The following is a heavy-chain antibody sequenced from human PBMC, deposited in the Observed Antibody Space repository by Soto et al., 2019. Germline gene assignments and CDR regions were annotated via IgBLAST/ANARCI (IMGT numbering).Heavy chain of an antibody. CDR3: ARVCRSTICYLHYAMDV. D-gene: IGHD2-2*01. J-gene: IGHJ6*02. V-gene: IGHV4-4*02. CDR2: IYHSGST. Sequence: QVQLQQSGPGLVKPSVTLSLTCAVSGGSISSSNWWTWVRQPPGKGLEWVGEIYHSGSTNYNPSRKSRVAMSVDKSNNHFPLKVSSVTAADAAVYYCARVCRSTICYLHYAMDVWGQGTTVTVSS. CDR1: GGSISSSNW.